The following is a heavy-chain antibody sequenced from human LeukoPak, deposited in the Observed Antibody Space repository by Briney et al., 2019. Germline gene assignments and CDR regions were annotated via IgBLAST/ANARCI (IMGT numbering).Heavy chain of an antibody. D-gene: IGHD5-12*01. CDR2: ISSSSYI. V-gene: IGHV3-21*01. J-gene: IGHJ4*02. Sequence: GGSLRLSCAASGFTFSSYWMHWVRQAPGKGLEWVSSISSSSYIYYADSAKGRFTISRDNAKDSLYLQMNSLRAEDTAVYYCARVLVRGYSGYESPYFDYWGQGTLVTVSS. CDR3: ARVLVRGYSGYESPYFDY. CDR1: GFTFSSYW.